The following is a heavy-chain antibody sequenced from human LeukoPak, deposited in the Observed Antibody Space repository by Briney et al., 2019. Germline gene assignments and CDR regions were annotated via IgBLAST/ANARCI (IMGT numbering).Heavy chain of an antibody. D-gene: IGHD3-3*01. CDR1: GGSISSYY. J-gene: IGHJ4*02. Sequence: SETLSLTCTVSGGSISSYYWGWIRQPPGKGLEWIGYIYYSGSTNYNPSLKSRVTISVDTSKNQFSLKLSSVTAADTAVYYCARGPDYDFWSGYSTPYYFDYWGQGTLVTVSS. CDR2: IYYSGST. V-gene: IGHV4-59*01. CDR3: ARGPDYDFWSGYSTPYYFDY.